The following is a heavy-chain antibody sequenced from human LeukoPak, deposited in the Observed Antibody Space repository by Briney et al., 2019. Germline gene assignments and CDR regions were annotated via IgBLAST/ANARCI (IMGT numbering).Heavy chain of an antibody. CDR2: ISGSGHNT. CDR1: GFTFSSYA. CDR3: ARDWLSMTTVTTGDYY. J-gene: IGHJ4*02. D-gene: IGHD4-17*01. Sequence: GGSLRLSCAASGFTFSSYAMTWVRQAPGKGLEWVSAISGSGHNTYYADSVKGRFTISRDNSKNTVYLQMNSLRAEDTAVYYCARDWLSMTTVTTGDYYWGQGTLVTVSS. V-gene: IGHV3-23*01.